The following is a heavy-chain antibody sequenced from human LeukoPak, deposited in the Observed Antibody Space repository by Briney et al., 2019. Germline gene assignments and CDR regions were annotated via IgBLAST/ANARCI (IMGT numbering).Heavy chain of an antibody. CDR1: GFTFSSYA. CDR3: ARDRSAAQGIFDY. J-gene: IGHJ4*02. V-gene: IGHV3-23*01. Sequence: PGGSLRLSCAASGFTFSSYAMSWVRQAPGKGLEWVSAISGSGGSTYYADSVKGRFTISRDNSKNTLYLQMNGLRAEDTAVYYCARDRSAAQGIFDYWGQGTLVTVSS. CDR2: ISGSGGST. D-gene: IGHD2-15*01.